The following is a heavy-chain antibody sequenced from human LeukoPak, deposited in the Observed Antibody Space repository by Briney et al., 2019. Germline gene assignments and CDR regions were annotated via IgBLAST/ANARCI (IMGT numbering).Heavy chain of an antibody. J-gene: IGHJ4*02. Sequence: GGSLRLSCAASGFTFDDYGMSWVRQAPGKGLEWVSGINWNGGSTGYADSVKGRFTISRDNAKNSLYLQVNSLRAEDTALYYCARDSEIAAAGMGYFDYWGQGTLVTVSS. CDR3: ARDSEIAAAGMGYFDY. CDR1: GFTFDDYG. D-gene: IGHD6-13*01. CDR2: INWNGGST. V-gene: IGHV3-20*04.